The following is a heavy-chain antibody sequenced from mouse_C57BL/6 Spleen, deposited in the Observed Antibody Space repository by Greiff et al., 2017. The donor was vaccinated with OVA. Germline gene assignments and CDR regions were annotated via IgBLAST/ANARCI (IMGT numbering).Heavy chain of an antibody. CDR2: ISDGGSYT. V-gene: IGHV5-4*01. CDR1: GFTFSSYA. J-gene: IGHJ2*01. D-gene: IGHD2-2*01. CDR3: AREGNDGY. Sequence: EVMLVESGGGLVKPGGSLKLSCAASGFTFSSYAMSWVRQTPEKRLEWVATISDGGSYTYYPDNVKGRFTISRDNAKNNLYLQMSHLKSEDTAMYYCAREGNDGYWGQGTTLTVSS.